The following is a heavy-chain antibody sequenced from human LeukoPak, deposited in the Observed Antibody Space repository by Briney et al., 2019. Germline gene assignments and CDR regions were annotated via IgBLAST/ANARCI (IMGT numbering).Heavy chain of an antibody. V-gene: IGHV4-61*02. J-gene: IGHJ5*02. CDR3: ARGSYGNWFDP. D-gene: IGHD5-18*01. CDR1: GGSISSGSYY. CDR2: IYTSGST. Sequence: SETLCLTCTDSGGSISSGSYYWSWIRQPAGKGLEWIGRIYTSGSTNYNPSLKSRVTISVDTSKNQFSLKLSSVTAADTAVYYCARGSYGNWFDPWGQGTLVTVSS.